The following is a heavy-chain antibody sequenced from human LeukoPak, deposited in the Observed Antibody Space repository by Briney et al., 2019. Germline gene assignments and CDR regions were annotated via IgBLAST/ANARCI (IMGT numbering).Heavy chain of an antibody. D-gene: IGHD3-10*01. CDR1: GFTFNNYA. CDR2: ISGSGTYT. CDR3: AKDWSFNYGTHYGMDV. V-gene: IGHV3-23*01. Sequence: PGGSLRLSCAASGFTFNNYAMNWVCQAPGKGLEWVSGISGSGTYTYYADSVRGRFTISRDNSDNTLYLQMNSLRADDTAEYYCAKDWSFNYGTHYGMDVWGQGTTVTVSS. J-gene: IGHJ6*02.